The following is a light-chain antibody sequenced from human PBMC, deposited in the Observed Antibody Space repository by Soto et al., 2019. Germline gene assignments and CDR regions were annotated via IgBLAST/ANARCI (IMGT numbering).Light chain of an antibody. CDR2: DAS. V-gene: IGKV3-20*01. J-gene: IGKJ4*01. CDR1: QSVSSSY. CDR3: QPYGSSPLT. Sequence: EIVLTQSPGTLSLSPGERATLSCRASQSVSSSYLAWYQQKPGQAPRLLIYDASSRATGIPDRFSGSGSGKDFTLTISRLEPEDFAVYYCQPYGSSPLTFGGGTKVEIK.